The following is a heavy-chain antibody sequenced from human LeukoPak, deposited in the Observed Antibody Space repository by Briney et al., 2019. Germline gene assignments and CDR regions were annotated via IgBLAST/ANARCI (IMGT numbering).Heavy chain of an antibody. V-gene: IGHV4-34*01. CDR2: INHSGST. J-gene: IGHJ4*02. D-gene: IGHD6-6*01. CDR1: GGSFSGYY. CDR3: ARGSWGIVARADY. Sequence: SETLSLTCAVYGGSFSGYYWSWIRQPPGKGLEWIGEINHSGSTNYNPSLKSRVTISVDTSKNQFSLKLSSVTAADTAVYYCARGSWGIVARADYWGQGTLVTVSS.